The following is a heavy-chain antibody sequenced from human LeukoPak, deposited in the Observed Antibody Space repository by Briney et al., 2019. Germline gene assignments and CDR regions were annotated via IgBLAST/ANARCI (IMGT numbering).Heavy chain of an antibody. V-gene: IGHV3-9*01. D-gene: IGHD3-3*01. J-gene: IGHJ4*02. CDR3: AKGSKSTGGRRSGYSQIDY. Sequence: GRSLRLSCAASGFTFDDYAMHWVRQAPGKGLEWVSGISWNGGSMGYADSVKGRFTISRDNAKNSLYLQMNSLRVEDTALYYCAKGSKSTGGRRSGYSQIDYWGQGTLVTVSS. CDR1: GFTFDDYA. CDR2: ISWNGGSM.